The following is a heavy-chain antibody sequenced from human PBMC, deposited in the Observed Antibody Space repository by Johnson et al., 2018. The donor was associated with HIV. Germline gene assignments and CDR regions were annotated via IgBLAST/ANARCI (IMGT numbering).Heavy chain of an antibody. V-gene: IGHV3-74*02. Sequence: VQLVESGGGVVQPGRSLRLSCAASGFTVSSNYMSWVRQAPGQGLVWVSRIISDVSSAIYTDSVTGRFTISRDNAKNSLYLQMNSLRAEDTAVYYCATSHGSHGAFDIWGQGTMVTVSS. CDR2: IISDVSSA. CDR1: GFTVSSNY. D-gene: IGHD1-26*01. CDR3: ATSHGSHGAFDI. J-gene: IGHJ3*02.